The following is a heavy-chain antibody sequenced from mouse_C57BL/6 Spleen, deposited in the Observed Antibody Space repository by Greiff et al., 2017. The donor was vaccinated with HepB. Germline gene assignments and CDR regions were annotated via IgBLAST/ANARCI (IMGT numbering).Heavy chain of an antibody. Sequence: DVMLVESGGGLVQPGGSLKLSCAASGFTFSDYYMYWVRQTPEKRLEWVAYISNGGGSTYYPDTVKGRFTISRDNAKNTLYLQMSRLKSEDTAMYYCARHSYAMDYWGQGTSVTVSS. V-gene: IGHV5-12*01. CDR1: GFTFSDYY. J-gene: IGHJ4*01. CDR2: ISNGGGST. CDR3: ARHSYAMDY.